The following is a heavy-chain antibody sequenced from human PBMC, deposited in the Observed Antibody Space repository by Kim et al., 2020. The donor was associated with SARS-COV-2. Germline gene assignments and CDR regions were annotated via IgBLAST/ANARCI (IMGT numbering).Heavy chain of an antibody. CDR3: ARILQKWNYRNGLVDAFDI. CDR2: INTNTGNP. V-gene: IGHV7-4-1*02. Sequence: ASVKVSCKASGYSFPRYAMNWVRQAPGQGLEGMGWINTNTGNPTYAQGFTGRFVFSLDTSVSTAYLQISSLKAADTAVYYCARILQKWNYRNGLVDAFDIWGQGTMVTVSS. D-gene: IGHD1-7*01. CDR1: GYSFPRYA. J-gene: IGHJ3*02.